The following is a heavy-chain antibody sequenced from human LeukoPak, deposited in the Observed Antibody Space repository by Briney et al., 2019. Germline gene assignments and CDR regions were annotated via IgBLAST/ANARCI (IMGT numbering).Heavy chain of an antibody. Sequence: PGGSLRLPCAASGFTFSTYGMTWVRQAPGRGLEWVSAISGSAARTFYADSVKGRFTISRDNAKNSLYLQMNSLRAEDTAVYYCAELGITMIGGVWGKGTTVTISS. J-gene: IGHJ6*04. CDR1: GFTFSTYG. D-gene: IGHD3-10*02. CDR2: ISGSAART. CDR3: AELGITMIGGV. V-gene: IGHV3-23*01.